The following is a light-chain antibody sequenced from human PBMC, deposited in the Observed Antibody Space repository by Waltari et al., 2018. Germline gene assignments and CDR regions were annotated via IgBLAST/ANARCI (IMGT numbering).Light chain of an antibody. CDR3: QQYYSTPYT. Sequence: DIVMTQSPDSLAVSLGERATIKCKSSQSVLYSSNNQNYLAWYQQKPGYHPKLLIYWASTRESGVPDRFSGSGSGTDVTLTIRSLQAEDVAVYYCQQYYSTPYTFGQGTKLEIK. CDR1: QSVLYSSNNQNY. V-gene: IGKV4-1*01. J-gene: IGKJ2*01. CDR2: WAS.